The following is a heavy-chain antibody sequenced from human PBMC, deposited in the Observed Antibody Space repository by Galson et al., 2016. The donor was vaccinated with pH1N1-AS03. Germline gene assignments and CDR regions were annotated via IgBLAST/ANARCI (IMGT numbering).Heavy chain of an antibody. Sequence: SLRLSCAASGFIFDDYSMVWVRQAPGKGLEWLCLISWDGADAYYEDSVEGRFTISRDNSQNSLYLHMNSVTPEDAAFYYCAKYRERADTWGGSLDSWGQGTLVTVSS. D-gene: IGHD3-16*01. CDR1: GFIFDDYS. CDR3: AKYRERADTWGGSLDS. CDR2: ISWDGADA. J-gene: IGHJ4*02. V-gene: IGHV3-43*01.